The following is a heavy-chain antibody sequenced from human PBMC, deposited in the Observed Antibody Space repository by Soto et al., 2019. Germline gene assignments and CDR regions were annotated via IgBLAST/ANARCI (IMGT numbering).Heavy chain of an antibody. V-gene: IGHV3-23*01. J-gene: IGHJ6*03. CDR2: ISGSGGST. D-gene: IGHD2-2*01. CDR1: GFTFSSYA. CDR3: AKAGYCSSATCATRYYYMDV. Sequence: GGSLGLSCAASGFTFSSYAMGWVRQAPGKGLEWVSAISGSGGSTYYADSVKGRFTISRDNSKNTLYLQMNSLRAEDTAVYYCAKAGYCSSATCATRYYYMDVWGKGTTVTVSS.